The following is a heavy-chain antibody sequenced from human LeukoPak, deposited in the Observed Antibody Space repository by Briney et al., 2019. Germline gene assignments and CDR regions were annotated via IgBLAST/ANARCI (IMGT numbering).Heavy chain of an antibody. CDR2: ISSSSSYI. CDR3: AVNHRDGYSELGY. D-gene: IGHD5-24*01. CDR1: GFTFSSYS. J-gene: IGHJ4*02. V-gene: IGHV3-21*01. Sequence: PGGSLRLSCAASGFTFSSYSMNWVRQAPGKGLEWVSSISSSSSYIYYADSVKGRFTISRDNANNSLCLQMNSLRAEDTAVYYCAVNHRDGYSELGYWGQGTLVTVSS.